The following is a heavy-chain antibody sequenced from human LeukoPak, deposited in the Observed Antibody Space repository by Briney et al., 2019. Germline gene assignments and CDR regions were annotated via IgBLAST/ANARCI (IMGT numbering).Heavy chain of an antibody. CDR1: GGSIRGYY. CDR2: IYSSGST. Sequence: SETLSLTCYVSGGSIRGYYWSWIRQPPGKGLEWIGYIYSSGSTNYNPSLKSRVTMSVDTSKNQFSLKVSSVTAADTAVYYCARVSDSGSQAYFYYMDVWGKGTTVTISS. V-gene: IGHV4-59*01. D-gene: IGHD3-10*01. J-gene: IGHJ6*03. CDR3: ARVSDSGSQAYFYYMDV.